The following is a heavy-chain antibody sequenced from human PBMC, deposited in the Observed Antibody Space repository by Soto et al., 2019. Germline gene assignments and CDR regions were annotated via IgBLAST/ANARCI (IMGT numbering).Heavy chain of an antibody. Sequence: GASVKVSCKASGYTFTGYYMHWVRQAPGQGLEWMGWINPNSGGTDYAQKFQGWVTMTRDTSISTAYMELNSLRAGDTAVYYCARGGGRVATPWFDPWGQGTLVTVSS. V-gene: IGHV1-2*04. CDR1: GYTFTGYY. D-gene: IGHD5-12*01. J-gene: IGHJ5*02. CDR3: ARGGGRVATPWFDP. CDR2: INPNSGGT.